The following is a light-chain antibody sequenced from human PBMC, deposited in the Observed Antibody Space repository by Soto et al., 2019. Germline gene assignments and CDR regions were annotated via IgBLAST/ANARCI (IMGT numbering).Light chain of an antibody. V-gene: IGLV1-40*01. CDR1: SSNIGAGYD. CDR3: QSYDSSLSVFYV. CDR2: GNS. J-gene: IGLJ1*01. Sequence: QSVLPQPPSVYGAPGQRVTISCTGSSSNIGAGYDVHWYQQLPGTAPKLLIYGNSNRPSGVPDRFSGSKSGTSASLAITGFQAEDEADYYCQSYDSSLSVFYVFGTGTKVTVL.